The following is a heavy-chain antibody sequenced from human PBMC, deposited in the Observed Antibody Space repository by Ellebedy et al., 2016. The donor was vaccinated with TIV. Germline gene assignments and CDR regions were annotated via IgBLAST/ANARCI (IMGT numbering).Heavy chain of an antibody. CDR3: ASAARGSGAYESF. D-gene: IGHD5-12*01. V-gene: IGHV3-30*04. CDR2: ISYDGSNK. Sequence: GESLKISCAASGFTFSNYAMHWVRQAPGKGLEWVAVISYDGSNKFYADSVKGRFTISRDSSKNTLYLQMDRLRADDTAVYYCASAARGSGAYESFWGQGTLVTVSS. J-gene: IGHJ4*02. CDR1: GFTFSNYA.